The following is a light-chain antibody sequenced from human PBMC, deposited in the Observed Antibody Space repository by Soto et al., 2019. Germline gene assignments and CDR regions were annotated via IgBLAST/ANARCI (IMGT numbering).Light chain of an antibody. CDR1: QSVSSN. V-gene: IGKV3-15*01. Sequence: EIVMTQSPATLSVSPGGRATLSCRASQSVSSNLAWYQQKPGQAPRLLIYGASTRATGVPARFGGSGSGTVFTLTISSLQSEDFAVYYCQQYNDWPGGTFGQGTKLDIK. J-gene: IGKJ2*01. CDR2: GAS. CDR3: QQYNDWPGGT.